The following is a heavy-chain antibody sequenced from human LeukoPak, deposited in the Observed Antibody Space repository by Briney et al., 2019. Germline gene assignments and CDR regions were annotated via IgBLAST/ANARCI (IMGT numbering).Heavy chain of an antibody. Sequence: PSETLSLTCTVSGGSISSSSYYWGWIRQPPGKGLEWIGSIYYSGSTYYNPSLKSRVTISLDTSKNQFSLKLSSVTAADTAVYYCASSVDTAMVSYFDSWGQGTLVTVSS. CDR3: ASSVDTAMVSYFDS. D-gene: IGHD5-18*01. CDR1: GGSISSSSYY. V-gene: IGHV4-39*07. J-gene: IGHJ4*02. CDR2: IYYSGST.